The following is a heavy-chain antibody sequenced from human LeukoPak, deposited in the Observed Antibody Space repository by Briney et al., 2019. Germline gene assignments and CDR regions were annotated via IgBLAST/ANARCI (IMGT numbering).Heavy chain of an antibody. D-gene: IGHD4-17*01. Sequence: PSETLSLTCTVSGDSISSYYWSWIRQPPGKGLEWIGYIHYSGSTNYNPSLKSRVTISVDTSKNQFSLKLTSVTAADTAVYYCARDRDYGDSGRASDIWGQGTMVTVSS. CDR2: IHYSGST. CDR3: ARDRDYGDSGRASDI. V-gene: IGHV4-59*01. J-gene: IGHJ3*02. CDR1: GDSISSYY.